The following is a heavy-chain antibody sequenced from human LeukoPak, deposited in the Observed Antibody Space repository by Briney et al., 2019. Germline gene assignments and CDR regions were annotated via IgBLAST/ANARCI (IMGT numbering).Heavy chain of an antibody. CDR3: AKTTAGYSSGRYPGWPVDY. V-gene: IGHV3-23*01. CDR2: ISGSGGST. Sequence: GGSLRLSRAASGFTFSSIAMYWVRQAPGKGLEWVSGISGSGGSTYYADSVKGRFTISRDNSKNTAYLQMNSLRAEDTAVYYCAKTTAGYSSGRYPGWPVDYWGQGTLVTVSS. CDR1: GFTFSSIA. J-gene: IGHJ4*02. D-gene: IGHD6-19*01.